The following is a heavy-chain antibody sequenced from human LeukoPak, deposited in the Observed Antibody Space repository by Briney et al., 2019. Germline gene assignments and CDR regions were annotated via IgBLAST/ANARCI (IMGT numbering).Heavy chain of an antibody. V-gene: IGHV3-48*03. CDR3: ARFGLSGDY. CDR1: GFIFSSYE. Sequence: PGGSLRLSCAASGFIFSSYEMNWVRQAPGKGLEWVSYISSSGSTIYYADSVKGRFTISRDNAKNSLYLQMNSLRAEDTAVYYCARFGLSGDYWGQGTLVTVSS. J-gene: IGHJ4*02. D-gene: IGHD1-26*01. CDR2: ISSSGSTI.